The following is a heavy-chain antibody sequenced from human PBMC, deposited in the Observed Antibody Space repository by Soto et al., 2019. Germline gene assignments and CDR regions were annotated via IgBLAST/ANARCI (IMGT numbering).Heavy chain of an antibody. Sequence: PGGSLRLSCAASGFTFSSYWMSWVRQAPGKGLEWVANIKQDGSEKYYVDSVKGRFTISRDNAKNSLYLQMNSLRAEDTAVYYCARTYSSSWYSGAFDIWGQGTMVTVSS. D-gene: IGHD6-13*01. CDR2: IKQDGSEK. J-gene: IGHJ3*02. V-gene: IGHV3-7*05. CDR1: GFTFSSYW. CDR3: ARTYSSSWYSGAFDI.